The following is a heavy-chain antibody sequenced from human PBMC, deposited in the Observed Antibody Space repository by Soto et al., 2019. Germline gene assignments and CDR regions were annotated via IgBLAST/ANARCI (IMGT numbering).Heavy chain of an antibody. J-gene: IGHJ4*02. CDR2: VSSSDSTV. CDR1: GFTFSEHY. D-gene: IGHD3-22*01. CDR3: ARDLGYYDSSGYFDY. Sequence: QVHLVESGGGLVKPGGSLRLSCAGSGFTFSEHYMSWIRQAPVKGLEWISYVSSSDSTVYYADSVKCRFTISRDNAKNSLYLQMNSLRVEDTAVYYCARDLGYYDSSGYFDYWGQGTLVTVSS. V-gene: IGHV3-11*01.